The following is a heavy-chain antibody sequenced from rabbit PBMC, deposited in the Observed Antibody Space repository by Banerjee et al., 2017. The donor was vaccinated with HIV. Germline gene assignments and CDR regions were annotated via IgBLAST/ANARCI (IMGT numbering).Heavy chain of an antibody. Sequence: QAQLEESGGDLVQPEGSLTLTCTASGFSFSRSYWICGSRQVTGKGLEWIACIYTGSSGSTYYANWAKGRFTISKTSSTTVTLQMTSLTAADTATYFCASLPSLWFGDALLLWGPGTLVTV. CDR3: ASLPSLWFGDALLL. CDR2: IYTGSSGST. D-gene: IGHD5-1*01. V-gene: IGHV1S45*01. CDR1: GFSFSRSYW. J-gene: IGHJ6*01.